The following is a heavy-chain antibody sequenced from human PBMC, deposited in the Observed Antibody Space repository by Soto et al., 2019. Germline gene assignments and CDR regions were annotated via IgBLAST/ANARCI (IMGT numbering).Heavy chain of an antibody. J-gene: IGHJ4*02. CDR1: GFPFTTYG. CDR2: ISSDGSNK. V-gene: IGHV3-30*03. D-gene: IGHD3-10*01. Sequence: QVQLVESGGGVVQPGRSLRLSCAASGFPFTTYGMHWVREGPGKGLEWVAVISSDGSNKYYAESVKGRFTISRDNSKNTLYLQMNSLRPEDTALYYCVGGQYYFDYRGQGTLVTVSS. CDR3: VGGQYYFDY.